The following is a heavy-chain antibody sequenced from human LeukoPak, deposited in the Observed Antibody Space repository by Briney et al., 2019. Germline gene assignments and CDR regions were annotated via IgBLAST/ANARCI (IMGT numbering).Heavy chain of an antibody. D-gene: IGHD1-20*01. Sequence: GSSVKVSCKASGGTFSSYTISWVRQAPGQGLEWMGRIIPILGIANYAQKFQGRVTITSDKSTSTAYMELSSLRSEDTAVYYCAKTRSSCITGTNPPQCYYYYYYYMDVWGKGTTVTVSS. CDR1: GGTFSSYT. CDR3: AKTRSSCITGTNPPQCYYYYYYYMDV. V-gene: IGHV1-69*02. CDR2: IIPILGIA. J-gene: IGHJ6*03.